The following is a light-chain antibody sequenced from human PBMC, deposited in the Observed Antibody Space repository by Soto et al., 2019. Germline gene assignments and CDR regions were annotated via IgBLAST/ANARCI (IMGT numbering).Light chain of an antibody. V-gene: IGLV2-14*01. CDR1: SSDVGGYNY. Sequence: QSALTQPASVSGSPGQSITISCTGTSSDVGGYNYVSWYQQHPGKAPKLMIYDVSNRPSGVSNRFSGSKSGNTASLTISGLQAEDEADYYCSSYTCSIYSVVFGGGTMLAVL. CDR3: SSYTCSIYSVV. CDR2: DVS. J-gene: IGLJ2*01.